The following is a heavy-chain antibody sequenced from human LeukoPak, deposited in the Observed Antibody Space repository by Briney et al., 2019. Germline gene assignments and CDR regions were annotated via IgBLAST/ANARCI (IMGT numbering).Heavy chain of an antibody. D-gene: IGHD3-22*01. CDR3: TRYYDSSALYYFDY. CDR2: MSGSGDNT. V-gene: IGHV3-23*01. J-gene: IGHJ4*02. Sequence: GGSLRLSCAASGFTFSSYAMTWVRQAPGKGLEWVAEMSGSGDNTYYADSVKGRFTISRDNSKNTLYLQMNSLKTEDTAVYYCTRYYDSSALYYFDYWGQGTLVTVSS. CDR1: GFTFSSYA.